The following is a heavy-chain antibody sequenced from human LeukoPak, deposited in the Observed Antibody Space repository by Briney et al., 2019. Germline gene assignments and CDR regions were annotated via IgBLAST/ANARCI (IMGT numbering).Heavy chain of an antibody. J-gene: IGHJ4*02. Sequence: SETLSLTCIVSGGSINSHFWSWIRQPPGKGLEWIGYISHKGSTNYNPSLKSRVTISIDTSKNQFSLKLTSVTAADTAVYYCARVGQGYCSGGACYSSMALDYWGQGTLVTVSS. CDR2: ISHKGST. CDR1: GGSINSHF. CDR3: ARVGQGYCSGGACYSSMALDY. D-gene: IGHD2-15*01. V-gene: IGHV4-59*11.